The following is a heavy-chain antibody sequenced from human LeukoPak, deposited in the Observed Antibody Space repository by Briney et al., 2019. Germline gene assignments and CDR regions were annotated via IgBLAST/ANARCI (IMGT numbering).Heavy chain of an antibody. D-gene: IGHD1-7*01. V-gene: IGHV3-21*01. CDR3: ARGAPNNWNYAELDY. J-gene: IGHJ4*02. CDR2: ISSSSSYI. Sequence: GGSLRLSCAASGFTFSSYSMNWVRQAPGKGLEWVSSISSSSSYIYYADSVKVRFTISRDNAKNSLYLQMNSLRAEDTAVYYCARGAPNNWNYAELDYWGQGTLVTVSS. CDR1: GFTFSSYS.